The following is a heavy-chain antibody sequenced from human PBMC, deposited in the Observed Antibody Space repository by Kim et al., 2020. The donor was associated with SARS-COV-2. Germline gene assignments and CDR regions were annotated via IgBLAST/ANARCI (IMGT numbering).Heavy chain of an antibody. D-gene: IGHD3-22*01. CDR2: IYYSGST. V-gene: IGHV4-59*13. Sequence: SETLSLTCTVSGGSISSYYWSWIRQPPGKGLEWIGYIYYSGSTNYNPSLKSRVTISVDTSKNQFSLKLSSVTAADTAVYYCARRRSGYYSFDYWGQGTLVTVSS. CDR1: GGSISSYY. CDR3: ARRRSGYYSFDY. J-gene: IGHJ4*02.